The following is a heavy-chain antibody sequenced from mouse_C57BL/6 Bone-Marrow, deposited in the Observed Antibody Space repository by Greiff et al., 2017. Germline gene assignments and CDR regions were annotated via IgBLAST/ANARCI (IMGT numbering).Heavy chain of an antibody. CDR2: IHPNSGST. D-gene: IGHD1-1*01. CDR3: AREDYYYGSSYYAMDY. Sequence: QVQLQQPGAELVKPGASVKLSCKASGYTFTSYWMHWVKQRPGPGLEWIGMIHPNSGSTNYNEKFKSKATLTVDKSSSTAYMQLSSLTSEDSAVYYGAREDYYYGSSYYAMDYWGQGTSVTVPS. J-gene: IGHJ4*01. V-gene: IGHV1-64*01. CDR1: GYTFTSYW.